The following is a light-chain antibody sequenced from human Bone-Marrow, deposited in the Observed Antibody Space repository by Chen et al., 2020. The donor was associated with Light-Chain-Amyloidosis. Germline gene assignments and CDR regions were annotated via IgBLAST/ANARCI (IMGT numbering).Light chain of an antibody. Sequence: QSVLTQPPSASGTPGQRVTIYCSGASSNSGINYVYWYQHFPGAAHNLLSHRNNQPPSGVPYRFSSSKSGTSACLAISGLRSEDESDYYCSACDGILSGYVFGTWTKILVL. V-gene: IGLV1-47*01. J-gene: IGLJ1*01. CDR3: SACDGILSGYV. CDR2: RNN. CDR1: SSNSGINY.